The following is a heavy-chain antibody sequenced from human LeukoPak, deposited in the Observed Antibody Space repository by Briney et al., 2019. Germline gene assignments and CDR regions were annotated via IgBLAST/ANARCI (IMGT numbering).Heavy chain of an antibody. D-gene: IGHD3-16*02. CDR2: IKSKTDGGTT. CDR1: GFTFGNAW. V-gene: IGHV3-15*01. Sequence: GGSLRLSCAASGFTFGNAWMSWVRQAPGKGLEWVGRIKSKTDGGTTDYAAPVKGRFTISRDDSKNTLYLQMNSLKTEDTAVYYCTTDLEYYDYVWGSYRRMIDYWGQGTLVTVSS. CDR3: TTDLEYYDYVWGSYRRMIDY. J-gene: IGHJ4*02.